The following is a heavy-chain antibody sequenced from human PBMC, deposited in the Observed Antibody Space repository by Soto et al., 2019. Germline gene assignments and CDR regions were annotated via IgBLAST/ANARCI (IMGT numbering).Heavy chain of an antibody. J-gene: IGHJ4*02. CDR2: ICHSGST. Sequence: SETLSLTCAVSGGSISSGGYSWSWIRQPPGKGLEWIGYICHSGSTYYNPSLKSRVTISVDRSKNQFSLKLSSVTAADTAVYYCARLPADYHDSRPYWGQGTLVTVSS. D-gene: IGHD3-22*01. CDR1: GGSISSGGYS. CDR3: ARLPADYHDSRPY. V-gene: IGHV4-30-2*01.